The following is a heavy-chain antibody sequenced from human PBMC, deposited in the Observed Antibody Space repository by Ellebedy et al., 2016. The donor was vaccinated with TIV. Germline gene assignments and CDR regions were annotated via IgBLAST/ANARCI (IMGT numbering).Heavy chain of an antibody. Sequence: AASVKVSCKASGGTFSSYAISWVRQAPGQGLEWMGGIIPIFGTANYAQKFQGRVTIIADESTSTAYMELGSLRSEDTAVYYCASLLYCTTTSCYSAYQRSNWFVPWGQGTLVTVSS. J-gene: IGHJ5*02. CDR3: ASLLYCTTTSCYSAYQRSNWFVP. CDR2: IIPIFGTA. CDR1: GGTFSSYA. D-gene: IGHD2-2*01. V-gene: IGHV1-69*13.